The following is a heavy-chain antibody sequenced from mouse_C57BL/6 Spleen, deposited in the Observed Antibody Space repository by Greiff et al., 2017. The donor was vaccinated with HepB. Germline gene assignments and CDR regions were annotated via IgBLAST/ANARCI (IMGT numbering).Heavy chain of an antibody. CDR3: TRGSNYGYYYAMDY. V-gene: IGHV6-6*01. J-gene: IGHJ4*01. CDR2: IRNKANNHAT. D-gene: IGHD2-5*01. Sequence: EVQRVESGGGLVQPGGSMKLSCAASGFTFSDAWMDWVRQSPEKGLEWVAEIRNKANNHATYYAESVKGRFTISRDDSKSSVYLQMNSLRAEDTGIYYCTRGSNYGYYYAMDYWGQGTSVTVSS. CDR1: GFTFSDAW.